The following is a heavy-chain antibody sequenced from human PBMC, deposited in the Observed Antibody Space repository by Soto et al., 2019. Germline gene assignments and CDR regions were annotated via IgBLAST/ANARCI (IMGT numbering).Heavy chain of an antibody. Sequence: GESLKISCKGFAYTFAAYRIGWLRQMPGKGLEWMGVINPRDSDVKYSPPFEGQVTISADKFINTAFLQWRRLNASETAMYYCARQPYAPGVWYHTYDIWGQGTRGTVS. D-gene: IGHD3-16*01. V-gene: IGHV5-51*01. CDR2: INPRDSDV. CDR1: AYTFAAYR. CDR3: ARQPYAPGVWYHTYDI. J-gene: IGHJ3*02.